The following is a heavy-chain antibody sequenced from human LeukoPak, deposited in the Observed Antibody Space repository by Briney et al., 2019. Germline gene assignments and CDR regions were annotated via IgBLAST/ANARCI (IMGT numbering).Heavy chain of an antibody. V-gene: IGHV3-33*08. J-gene: IGHJ4*02. CDR3: ARELWFREMSGPGFDY. CDR1: GFTFSSYA. D-gene: IGHD3-10*01. Sequence: TGGSLRLSCAASGFTFSSYAMSWVRQAPGKGLEWVAVIWYDGSNKYYADSVKGRFTISRDNSKNTLYLQMNSLRAEDTAVYYCARELWFREMSGPGFDYWGQGTLVTVSS. CDR2: IWYDGSNK.